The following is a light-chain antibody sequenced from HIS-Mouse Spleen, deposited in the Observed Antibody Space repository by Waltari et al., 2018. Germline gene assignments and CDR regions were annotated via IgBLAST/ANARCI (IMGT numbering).Light chain of an antibody. J-gene: IGLJ2*01. Sequence: QSALTQPASVSGSPGRSITISCTGTSSDVGGYNSVPWYQQHPGKAPKLMIYDVSNRPSGVSNRFSGSKSGNTASLTISGLQAEDEADYYCSSYTSSSFNVVFGGGTKLTVL. CDR3: SSYTSSSFNVV. CDR2: DVS. CDR1: SSDVGGYNS. V-gene: IGLV2-14*03.